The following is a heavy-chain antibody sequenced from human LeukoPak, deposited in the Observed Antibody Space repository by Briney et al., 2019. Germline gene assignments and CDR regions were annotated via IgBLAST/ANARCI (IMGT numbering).Heavy chain of an antibody. CDR2: INHSGST. D-gene: IGHD1-1*01. CDR3: ARVGYRYYMDV. CDR1: AGSFSGYY. J-gene: IGHJ6*03. V-gene: IGHV4-34*01. Sequence: SETLSLTCAVYAGSFSGYYWSWIRQPPGKGLEWIGEINHSGSTNYNPSLKSRVTISVDTSKNQFSLKLSSVTAADTAVYYCARVGYRYYMDVWGKGTTVTVSS.